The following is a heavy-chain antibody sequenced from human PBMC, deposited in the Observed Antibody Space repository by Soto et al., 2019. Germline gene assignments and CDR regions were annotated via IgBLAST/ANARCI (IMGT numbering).Heavy chain of an antibody. Sequence: PGGSLRLSCAASGFTISDYDMSWIRQAPGKGLQWVSYISSSGSSIDYAVSVKGRFTISRDNAKNSLYLQMNSLRAEDTDVYYCAGHLGEAGGSHFDYWGQGPQVTVSS. CDR3: AGHLGEAGGSHFDY. V-gene: IGHV3-11*01. D-gene: IGHD3-16*01. J-gene: IGHJ4*02. CDR1: GFTISDYD. CDR2: ISSSGSSI.